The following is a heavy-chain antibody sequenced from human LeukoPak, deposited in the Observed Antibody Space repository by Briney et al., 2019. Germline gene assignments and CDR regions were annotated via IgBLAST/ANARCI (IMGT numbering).Heavy chain of an antibody. V-gene: IGHV1-18*04. Sequence: GASVKVSCKASGYTFTSYGITWVRQAPGQRPEWMGWISAYNGNTNYAQKVQGRVTMTTDTSTSTAYMELRSLRSDDTAVYYCARVITFGGVIVVYFDYWGQGTLVTVSS. J-gene: IGHJ4*02. CDR3: ARVITFGGVIVVYFDY. CDR1: GYTFTSYG. CDR2: ISAYNGNT. D-gene: IGHD3-16*02.